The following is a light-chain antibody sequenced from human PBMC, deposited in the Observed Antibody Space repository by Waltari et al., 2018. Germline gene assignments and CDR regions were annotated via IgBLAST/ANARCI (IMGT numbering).Light chain of an antibody. V-gene: IGLV3-21*02. Sequence: SDVLNQAPSVSVAPGPTASVTCGGNNIGSKSVHWYQQKPGQAPVLVVHDDSDRPSKIPERFSGSNSGDTATLTISSVEAGDEADYYCQVWDSSTHHYVFGSGTKVTVL. J-gene: IGLJ1*01. CDR3: QVWDSSTHHYV. CDR1: NIGSKS. CDR2: DDS.